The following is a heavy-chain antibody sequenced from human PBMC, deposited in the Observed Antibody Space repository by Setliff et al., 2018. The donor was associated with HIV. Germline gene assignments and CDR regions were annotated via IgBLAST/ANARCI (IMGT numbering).Heavy chain of an antibody. CDR1: GGSINSGHYY. CDR2: IYYTGST. D-gene: IGHD6-19*01. V-gene: IGHV4-31*03. CDR3: ARGPPGSSIGWYVGY. Sequence: PSETLSLTCSVSGGSINSGHYYWSWIRYHPGKGLEWIGFIYYTGSTYFNPSLKSRVTLSIDTSKNQFSLKLSSVTAADTAVYYCARGPPGSSIGWYVGYWGQGTLVTVSS. J-gene: IGHJ4*02.